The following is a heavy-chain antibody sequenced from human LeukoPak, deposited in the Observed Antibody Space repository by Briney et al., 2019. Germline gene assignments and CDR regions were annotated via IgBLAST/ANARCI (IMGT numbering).Heavy chain of an antibody. J-gene: IGHJ4*02. CDR2: IYYSGST. D-gene: IGHD5-24*01. CDR3: AIGSTDVNYS. CDR1: GGSISIGGYY. Sequence: PSETLSLTCAVSGGSISIGGYYWSWIRQHPGKGLEWIGYIYYSGSTYYNPSLKSRVTISVDTSKNQFSLKLSSVTAADTAVYYCAIGSTDVNYSWGQGTLVTVSS. V-gene: IGHV4-31*11.